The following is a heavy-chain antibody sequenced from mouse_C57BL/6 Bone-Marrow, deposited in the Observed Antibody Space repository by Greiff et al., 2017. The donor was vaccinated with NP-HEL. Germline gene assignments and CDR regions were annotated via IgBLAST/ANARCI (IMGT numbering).Heavy chain of an antibody. J-gene: IGHJ3*01. Sequence: EVQLQQSGPELVKPGASVKISCKASGYTFTDYYMNWVKQSHGKSLEWIGDINPNNGGTSYNQKFKGKATLTVDKSSSTAYMELRSLTSEDSAVYYCARSGPGTWFAYWGQGTLVTVSA. D-gene: IGHD4-1*01. V-gene: IGHV1-26*01. CDR1: GYTFTDYY. CDR3: ARSGPGTWFAY. CDR2: INPNNGGT.